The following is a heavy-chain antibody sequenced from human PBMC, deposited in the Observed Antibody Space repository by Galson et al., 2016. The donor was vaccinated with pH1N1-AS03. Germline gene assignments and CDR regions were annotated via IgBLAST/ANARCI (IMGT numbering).Heavy chain of an antibody. Sequence: SLRLSCAASGFVFSTSAIHWVRQSPGKGLEWVAFIRYDGSIKNYGDSVKGRFSISRDNPTNTVYLEMNTLRPEDTAVYYCVKGGGYSHGFLEYYFGSWGQGTLVTVSS. CDR1: GFVFSTSA. CDR3: VKGGGYSHGFLEYYFGS. D-gene: IGHD3-3*01. CDR2: IRYDGSIK. V-gene: IGHV3-30*02. J-gene: IGHJ4*02.